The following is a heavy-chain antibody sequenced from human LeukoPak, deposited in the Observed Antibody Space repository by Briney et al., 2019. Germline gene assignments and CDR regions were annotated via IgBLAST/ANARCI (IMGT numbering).Heavy chain of an antibody. CDR1: GYTFTSYY. CDR3: ARVGYCSGGSCYNWFDP. D-gene: IGHD2-15*01. Sequence: ASVKVSCKASGYTFTSYYMHWVRQAPGQGLEWMGIINPSGGSTSYAQKFQGWVTMTRDTSISTAYMELSRLRSDDTAVYYCARVGYCSGGSCYNWFDPWGQGTLVTVSS. J-gene: IGHJ5*02. CDR2: INPSGGST. V-gene: IGHV1-46*01.